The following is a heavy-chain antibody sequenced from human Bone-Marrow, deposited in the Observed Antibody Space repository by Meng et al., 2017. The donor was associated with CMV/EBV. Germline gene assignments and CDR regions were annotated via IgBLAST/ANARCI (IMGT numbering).Heavy chain of an antibody. CDR2: INPNSGGT. J-gene: IGHJ6*02. Sequence: ASVKVSCKASGYTFTGYYMHWVRQAPGQGLEWMGWINPNSGGTNYAQKFQGRVTMTRDTSISTAYMELSRLRSDDTAVYYCAIGSPTAMATYYYYGMDVWGQGTTVTVSS. D-gene: IGHD5-18*01. CDR3: AIGSPTAMATYYYYGMDV. CDR1: GYTFTGYY. V-gene: IGHV1-2*02.